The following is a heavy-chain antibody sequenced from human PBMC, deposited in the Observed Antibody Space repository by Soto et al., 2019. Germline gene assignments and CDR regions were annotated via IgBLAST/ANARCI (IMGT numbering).Heavy chain of an antibody. CDR1: GFTFSSYG. J-gene: IGHJ1*01. D-gene: IGHD3-9*01. Sequence: QPGGSLRLSCAASGFTFSSYGMHWVRQAPGKGLEWVAVIWYDGSNKYYADSVKGRFTISRDNSKNTLYLQMNSLRAEDTAVYYCARGPYASWLYTTEYFQHWGQGTLVTVSS. CDR2: IWYDGSNK. CDR3: ARGPYASWLYTTEYFQH. V-gene: IGHV3-33*01.